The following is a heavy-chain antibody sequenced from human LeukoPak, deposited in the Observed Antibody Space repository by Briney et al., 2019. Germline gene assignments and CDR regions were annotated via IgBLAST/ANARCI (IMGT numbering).Heavy chain of an antibody. CDR2: IRNKANSYAT. CDR3: TTDVVMITFGGVDY. J-gene: IGHJ4*02. V-gene: IGHV3-73*01. D-gene: IGHD3-16*01. CDR1: GFTFSGSA. Sequence: GGSLRLSCAASGFTFSGSAMHWVRQASGKGLEWVGRIRNKANSYATAYTASVKGRFTISRDDSKNTAYLQMNSLKTEDTAVYYCTTDVVMITFGGVDYWGQGTLVTVSS.